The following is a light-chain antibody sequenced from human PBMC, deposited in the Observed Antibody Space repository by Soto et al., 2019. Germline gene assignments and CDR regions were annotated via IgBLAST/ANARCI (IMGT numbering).Light chain of an antibody. V-gene: IGKV3-20*01. CDR3: QQYGGSPYT. CDR2: GAS. Sequence: EIVLTQSPGTLSLSPGERATLSCRASQSVSSSYLAWYQQKPGQAPRLLIYGASSRATGIPYRFSGSGSGTDFTLTISRLEPEDFAVYYCQQYGGSPYTFGQGTKLEI. CDR1: QSVSSSY. J-gene: IGKJ2*01.